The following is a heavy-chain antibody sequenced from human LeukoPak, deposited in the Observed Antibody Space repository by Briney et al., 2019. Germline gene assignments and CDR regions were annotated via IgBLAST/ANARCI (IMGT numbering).Heavy chain of an antibody. V-gene: IGHV3-30*02. D-gene: IGHD3-22*01. CDR1: GFTFSSYG. CDR3: ARPATYYYDSSVLGI. J-gene: IGHJ3*02. CDR2: IRYDGSNK. Sequence: GGSLRLSCAASGFTFSSYGMHWVRQAPGKGLEWVAFIRYDGSNKYYADSVKGRFTISRDNSKNTLYLQMNSLRAEDTAVYYCARPATYYYDSSVLGIWGQGTMVTVSS.